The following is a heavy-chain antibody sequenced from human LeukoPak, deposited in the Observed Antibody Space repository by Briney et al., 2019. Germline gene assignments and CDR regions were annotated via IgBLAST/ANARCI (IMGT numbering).Heavy chain of an antibody. CDR1: GGSIISSTYY. V-gene: IGHV4-39*01. D-gene: IGHD3-10*01. Sequence: SETLSLTCTVSGGSIISSTYYWGWIRQPPGKGLEWIGTIYHSGSTYYNPSLKSRVTIPVDTSKDQFSLKLSSVTAADTALYYCARQPITYGSGRFFDYWGQGTLVTVSS. CDR2: IYHSGST. CDR3: ARQPITYGSGRFFDY. J-gene: IGHJ4*02.